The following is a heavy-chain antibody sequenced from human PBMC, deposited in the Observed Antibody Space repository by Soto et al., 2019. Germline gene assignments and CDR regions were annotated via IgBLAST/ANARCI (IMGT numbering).Heavy chain of an antibody. CDR1: GFTFTTYA. D-gene: IGHD3-16*01. CDR2: ISGSGDST. J-gene: IGHJ4*02. Sequence: EVQLLESGGGLVQPGGALRLSCAASGFTFTTYAMSWVRQAPGKGLEWVSAISGSGDSTFYADSVKGRFTIYRDNSKNTLYLQMTTLRAEDTALYHCAKDHWGSYSGQGTLVTVSS. V-gene: IGHV3-23*01. CDR3: AKDHWGSY.